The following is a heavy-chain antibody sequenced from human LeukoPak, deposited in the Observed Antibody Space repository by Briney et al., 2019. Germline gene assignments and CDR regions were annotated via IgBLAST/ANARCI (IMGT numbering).Heavy chain of an antibody. CDR3: ARNMILLLVAERIDAFDI. CDR1: GASFSSNTYY. J-gene: IGHJ3*02. Sequence: PSETLSLTCTVSGASFSSNTYYWAWIRQPPGKGLEWIGSIFNAGSTFYNPSLTSRVTISVDTSKNQFSLKLTSVTTADTAMYYCARNMILLLVAERIDAFDIWGQGTMVTVSS. V-gene: IGHV4-39*01. CDR2: IFNAGST. D-gene: IGHD3-16*01.